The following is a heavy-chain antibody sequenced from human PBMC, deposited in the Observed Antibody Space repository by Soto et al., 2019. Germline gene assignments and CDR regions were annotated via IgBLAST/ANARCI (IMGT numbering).Heavy chain of an antibody. CDR1: GFTFSSYT. J-gene: IGHJ4*02. D-gene: IGHD6-13*01. Sequence: QVQLVESGGGVVQPGRSLSLSCAASGFTFSSYTSHWVRQAPGKGLEWVSLISDDGTNKYYADSVKGRFSISRDNSRHTPYLQMNSLRAEDTAVYYCATSRNSGWHFFDYWGQGTLVTVSS. V-gene: IGHV3-30-3*01. CDR2: ISDDGTNK. CDR3: ATSRNSGWHFFDY.